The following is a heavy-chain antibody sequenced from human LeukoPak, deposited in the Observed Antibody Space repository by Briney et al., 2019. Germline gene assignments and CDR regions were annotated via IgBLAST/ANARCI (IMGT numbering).Heavy chain of an antibody. CDR1: GYTFTSYY. V-gene: IGHV1-46*01. D-gene: IGHD6-13*01. J-gene: IGHJ4*02. CDR3: ARDFGVAAAGPKTNPSLILDY. Sequence: ASVKVSCKASGYTFTSYYMHWVRQAPGQGLEWTGIINPSGGSTSYAQKFQGRVTMTRDTSTSTVYMELSSLRSEDTAVYYCARDFGVAAAGPKTNPSLILDYWGQGTLVTVSS. CDR2: INPSGGST.